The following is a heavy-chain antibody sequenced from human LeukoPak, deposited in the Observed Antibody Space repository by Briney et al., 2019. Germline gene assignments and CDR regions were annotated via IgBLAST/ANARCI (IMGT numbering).Heavy chain of an antibody. CDR1: GDSISSYS. CDR2: IYYSGST. J-gene: IGHJ3*02. V-gene: IGHV4-59*01. D-gene: IGHD3-22*01. Sequence: SETLSLTCTVSGDSISSYSWSWIRQPPGKGLEWIGYIYYSGSTNYNPSLKSRVTISVDTSKNQFSLKLSSVTAADTAVYYCARVPYYYDSSGYYGAFDIWGQGTMVTVSS. CDR3: ARVPYYYDSSGYYGAFDI.